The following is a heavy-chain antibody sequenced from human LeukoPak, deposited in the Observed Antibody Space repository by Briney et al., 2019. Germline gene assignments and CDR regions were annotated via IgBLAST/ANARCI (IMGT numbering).Heavy chain of an antibody. CDR1: GFTFSSYG. V-gene: IGHV3-33*01. Sequence: GGSLRLSCAASGFTFSSYGMHWVRQAPGKGLEWVAVIWYDGSNKYYADFVKGRFTISRDNSKATLYLQMNSLRAEDTAVYYCARTPDYGDDDAFDIWGQGTMVTVSS. CDR3: ARTPDYGDDDAFDI. D-gene: IGHD4-17*01. CDR2: IWYDGSNK. J-gene: IGHJ3*02.